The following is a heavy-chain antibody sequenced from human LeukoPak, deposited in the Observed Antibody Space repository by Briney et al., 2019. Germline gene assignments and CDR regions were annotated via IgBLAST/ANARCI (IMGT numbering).Heavy chain of an antibody. CDR1: GFTFDDDT. V-gene: IGHV3-43*01. D-gene: IGHD3-3*01. Sequence: GGSLRLSCAASGFTFDDDTMHWVRQTPGRGLEWVSFITWKSHRTHYADSVKGRFTVSRDNSKDSLYLQMNILRTEDTGLYHCASEVGYRSLGYLGQGTLVTVSS. J-gene: IGHJ4*02. CDR3: ASEVGYRSLGY. CDR2: ITWKSHRT.